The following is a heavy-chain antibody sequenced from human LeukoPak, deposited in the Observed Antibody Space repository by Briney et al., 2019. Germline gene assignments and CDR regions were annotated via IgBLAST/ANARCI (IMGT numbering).Heavy chain of an antibody. CDR2: ISSDGSST. J-gene: IGHJ6*02. V-gene: IGHV3-74*01. CDR1: GSTFSRYW. Sequence: GGSLRLSCAATGSTFSRYWMHWVRQAPGKGLVWVSRISSDGSSTNYADSVKGRFTISRDNAKNTPYLQMNSLRAEDTAVYYCAESYSSGWFTNYYGMDVWGQGTTVTVSS. D-gene: IGHD6-19*01. CDR3: AESYSSGWFTNYYGMDV.